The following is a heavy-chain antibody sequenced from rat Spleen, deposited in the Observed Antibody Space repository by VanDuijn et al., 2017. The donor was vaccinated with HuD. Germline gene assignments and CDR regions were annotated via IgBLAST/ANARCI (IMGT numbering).Heavy chain of an antibody. J-gene: IGHJ1*01. V-gene: IGHV5-29*01. D-gene: IGHD2-2*01. CDR2: ISYGDSSGHSST. CDR1: GFTFNNFP. CDR3: ARAGYLRDWYFDF. Sequence: EVQLVESGGGLVQPGRSLKLSCAASGFTFNNFPMAWVRQAPTKGLEWVATISYGDSSGHSSTYYRDSVKGRFTISRDNTKNTLYLQMDNLRSEDAATYYCARAGYLRDWYFDFWGPGTVVTVSS.